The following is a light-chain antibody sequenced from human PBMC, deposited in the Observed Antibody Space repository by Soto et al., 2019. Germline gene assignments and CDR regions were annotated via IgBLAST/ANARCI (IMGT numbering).Light chain of an antibody. V-gene: IGKV1-9*01. CDR1: QSVSSH. CDR2: AAS. Sequence: DIQMTQSPSSLSASVGDRVTITCRASQSVSSHLNWYQQKPGKAPKLLIYAASNFQSGVPSRFSGSGSGTHFTLTISSLKPEDFATYYCQQLHGYPITFGQGTRLDIK. CDR3: QQLHGYPIT. J-gene: IGKJ5*01.